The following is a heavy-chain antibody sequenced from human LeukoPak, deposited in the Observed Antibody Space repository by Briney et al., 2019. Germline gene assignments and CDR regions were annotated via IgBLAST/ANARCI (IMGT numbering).Heavy chain of an antibody. CDR2: IWYDGSNK. Sequence: SGRSLRLSCAASGFTFSSYGMHWVRQAPGKGLEWVAVIWYDGSNKYYADSVKGRFTISRDNSKSTLYLQMNSLRAEDTAVYYCARDSYGMDVWGQGTTVTVSS. J-gene: IGHJ6*02. CDR1: GFTFSSYG. CDR3: ARDSYGMDV. V-gene: IGHV3-33*01.